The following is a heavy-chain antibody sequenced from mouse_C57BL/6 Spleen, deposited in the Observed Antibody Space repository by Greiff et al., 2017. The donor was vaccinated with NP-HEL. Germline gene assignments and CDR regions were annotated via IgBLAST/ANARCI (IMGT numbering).Heavy chain of an antibody. CDR3: ARSSYCCGSSRWYFDV. J-gene: IGHJ1*03. CDR1: GFTFSSYA. Sequence: EVQGVESGGGLVKPGGSLKLSCAASGFTFSSYAMSWVRQTPEKRLEWVATISDGGSYTYYPDNVKGRFTISRDNAKNNLYLQMSHLKSEDTAMYYCARSSYCCGSSRWYFDVWGTGTTVTVSS. V-gene: IGHV5-4*01. CDR2: ISDGGSYT. D-gene: IGHD1-1*01.